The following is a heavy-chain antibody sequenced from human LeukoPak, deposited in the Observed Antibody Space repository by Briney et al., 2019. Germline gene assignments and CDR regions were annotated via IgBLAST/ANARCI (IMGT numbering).Heavy chain of an antibody. CDR1: GYRFTNYW. V-gene: IGHV5-51*01. D-gene: IGHD6-19*01. CDR3: AAGWYGGPYDY. CDR2: IYPGDSDT. Sequence: AGESLKISCQGSGYRFTNYWIGWVRQMPGKGPEWMAIIYPGDSDTRYSPSFQGRVTTSADKSISTAYLQWSSLKASDTAMYYCAAGWYGGPYDYWGQGILVTVSS. J-gene: IGHJ4*02.